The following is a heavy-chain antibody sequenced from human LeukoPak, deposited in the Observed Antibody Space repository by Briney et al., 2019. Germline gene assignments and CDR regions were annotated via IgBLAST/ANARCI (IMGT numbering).Heavy chain of an antibody. CDR1: GFTFSSFA. CDR2: ISYDGTDK. Sequence: GGSLRLSCAASGFTFSSFAMHWVRQAPGKGLAWVAVISYDGTDKYQADSVKGRFTISRDNSKNTLYLQMNSLRAEDTAVYYCARDTRGSYNYYYYMDVWGKGTTVTVSS. D-gene: IGHD1-26*01. V-gene: IGHV3-30*04. CDR3: ARDTRGSYNYYYYMDV. J-gene: IGHJ6*03.